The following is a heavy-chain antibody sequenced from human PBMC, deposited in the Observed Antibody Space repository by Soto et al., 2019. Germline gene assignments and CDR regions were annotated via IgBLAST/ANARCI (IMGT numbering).Heavy chain of an antibody. D-gene: IGHD6-19*01. CDR2: ISWNSGSI. V-gene: IGHV3-9*01. CDR1: GFTFGDYA. J-gene: IGHJ4*02. Sequence: PGGSLRLSCAASGFTFGDYAMQGVRQAPGKGLEWGSAISWNSGSIDYADSVKGRFTISRDNAKNSLYLQMNSLRAEDTALYYCAKSHTTSGWYVTTDYWGQGTRVTVSS. CDR3: AKSHTTSGWYVTTDY.